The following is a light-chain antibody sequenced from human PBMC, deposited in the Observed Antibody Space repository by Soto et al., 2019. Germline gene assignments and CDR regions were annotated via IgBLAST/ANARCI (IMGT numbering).Light chain of an antibody. CDR2: DVS. V-gene: IGKV1-5*01. Sequence: DIQMTQSPSTLSASVGDRVTITCRASQSFSTWLAWYQQKPGRAPNLLIYDVSNLESGVPSRFSGSGSGTEFTLTISSLQPDDFATYYCQQYYSYPLTFGGGTTVEIK. J-gene: IGKJ4*01. CDR1: QSFSTW. CDR3: QQYYSYPLT.